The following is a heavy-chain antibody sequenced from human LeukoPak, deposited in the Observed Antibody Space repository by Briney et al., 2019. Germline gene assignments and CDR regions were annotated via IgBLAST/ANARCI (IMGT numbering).Heavy chain of an antibody. D-gene: IGHD3-10*01. CDR1: GGSISSYY. CDR3: ARRSYYGSGSYYAPYYYYYYGMDV. J-gene: IGHJ6*02. CDR2: INHSGST. Sequence: SETLSLTCTVSGGSISSYYWSWIRQPPGKGLEWIGEINHSGSTNYNPSLKSRVTISVDTSKNQFSLKLSSVTAADTAVYYCARRSYYGSGSYYAPYYYYYYGMDVWGQGTTVTVSS. V-gene: IGHV4-34*01.